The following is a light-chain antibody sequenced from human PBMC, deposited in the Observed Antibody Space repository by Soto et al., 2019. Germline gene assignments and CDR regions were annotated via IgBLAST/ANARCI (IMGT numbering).Light chain of an antibody. J-gene: IGKJ3*01. CDR2: AAS. V-gene: IGKV1-27*01. Sequence: DIQMTQSPSSLSASVGDRVTITCRASQGISNYLAWYQQKPGKVPKLLIYAASTFQSGVPSRFSGSRYGKDFTLTISSLQPEDVPTYYCQKYNSAPFTFGPGTKVDIK. CDR3: QKYNSAPFT. CDR1: QGISNY.